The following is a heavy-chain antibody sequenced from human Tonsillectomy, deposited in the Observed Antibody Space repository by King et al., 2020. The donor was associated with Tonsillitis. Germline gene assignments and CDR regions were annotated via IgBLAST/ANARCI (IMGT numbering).Heavy chain of an antibody. CDR3: ARAGGGPQYYDFWSGYYTPDY. CDR2: IKQDGSEK. D-gene: IGHD3-3*01. J-gene: IGHJ4*01. V-gene: IGHV3-7*01. Sequence: VQLVESGGGLVQPGGSLRLSCAASGFTFSSYWMSWVRQAPGKGLEWVANIKQDGSEKYYVDSVKGRFTISRDNAKNSLYLQMNSLRAEDTAVYYCARAGGGPQYYDFWSGYYTPDYWGHGTLVTVSS. CDR1: GFTFSSYW.